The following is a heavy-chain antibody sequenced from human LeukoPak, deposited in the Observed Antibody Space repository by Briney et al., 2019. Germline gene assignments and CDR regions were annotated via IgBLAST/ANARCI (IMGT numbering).Heavy chain of an antibody. Sequence: GGSLRLSCAASGFTFSSYAMSWVRQAPGKGLEWVGFIRSKAYGGTTEYAASAKGRFTISRDDSKSIAYLQMNSLKTEDTAVYYCTRDTRSYCSGGSCHPFDYWGQGTLVTVSS. D-gene: IGHD2-15*01. CDR2: IRSKAYGGTT. CDR1: GFTFSSYA. J-gene: IGHJ4*02. V-gene: IGHV3-49*04. CDR3: TRDTRSYCSGGSCHPFDY.